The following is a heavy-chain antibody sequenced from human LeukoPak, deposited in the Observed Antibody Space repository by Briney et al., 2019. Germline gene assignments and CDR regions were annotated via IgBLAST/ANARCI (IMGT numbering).Heavy chain of an antibody. D-gene: IGHD3-10*01. V-gene: IGHV1-18*01. J-gene: IGHJ6*02. Sequence: GASVKVSCKASGYTFPSFGTNWVRQAPGQGLEWMGWISGYNGNTNYAQKLQGRATMTTDTSTSTAYMELRSLRSDDTDVYYCARGRYFFGSGSYYPEGMDVWGQGTTVTVSS. CDR1: GYTFPSFG. CDR2: ISGYNGNT. CDR3: ARGRYFFGSGSYYPEGMDV.